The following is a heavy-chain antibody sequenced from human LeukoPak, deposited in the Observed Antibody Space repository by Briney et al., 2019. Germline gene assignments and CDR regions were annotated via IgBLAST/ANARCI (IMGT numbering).Heavy chain of an antibody. CDR2: IYYSGST. J-gene: IGHJ6*03. V-gene: IGHV4-39*01. D-gene: IGHD3-16*01. CDR1: GDSISSSGDY. CDR3: ARVGATYPHYYMDV. Sequence: SETLSLTCTVSGDSISSSGDYWGWIRQPPGKGLKWIGNIYYSGSTYYNPSLKSRVTIAVDTSKNQFSLKLTSVTAADTAVYYCARVGATYPHYYMDVWGKGTTVTVAS.